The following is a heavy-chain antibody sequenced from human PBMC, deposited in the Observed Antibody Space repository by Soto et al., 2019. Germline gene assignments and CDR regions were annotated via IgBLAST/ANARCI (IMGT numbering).Heavy chain of an antibody. CDR3: WGVVVVSAATNNWFDP. J-gene: IGHJ5*02. Sequence: ASVKVSCXASGYTFTSYGISWVRQAPGQGLEWMGWISAYNGNTNYAQKLQGRVTMTTDTSTSTAYMELRSLRAEDTAVYYCWGVVVVSAATNNWFDPWGQGTLVTVSS. CDR1: GYTFTSYG. V-gene: IGHV1-18*01. D-gene: IGHD2-2*01. CDR2: ISAYNGNT.